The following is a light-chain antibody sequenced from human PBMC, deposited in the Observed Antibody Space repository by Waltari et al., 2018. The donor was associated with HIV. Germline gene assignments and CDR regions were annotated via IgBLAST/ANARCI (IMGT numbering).Light chain of an antibody. CDR3: QQYGTSQWT. CDR1: QRVTSNY. V-gene: IGKV3-20*01. J-gene: IGKJ1*01. Sequence: EIGLTQSPGTLSLSPGERAALSCRASQRVTSNYLAWYQQKPGRAPRLLISGASNRASGIPDRFSGSGAGTDFTLTISRLEPEDFAVYYCQQYGTSQWTFGRGTKVEI. CDR2: GAS.